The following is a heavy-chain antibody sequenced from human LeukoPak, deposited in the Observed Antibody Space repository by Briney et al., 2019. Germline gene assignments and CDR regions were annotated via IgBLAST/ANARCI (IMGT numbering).Heavy chain of an antibody. Sequence: ASVKVSCKASGYTFTGYYMHWVRQAPGQGLEWMGWISPDNGNTNYAQKLQDRVTMTRDTSTSTAYMELRSPRSDDTALYYCARHVRPIGSSWDQFNFDYWGQGTLVTVSS. CDR3: ARHVRPIGSSWDQFNFDY. CDR1: GYTFTGYY. J-gene: IGHJ4*02. CDR2: ISPDNGNT. V-gene: IGHV1-18*04. D-gene: IGHD6-13*01.